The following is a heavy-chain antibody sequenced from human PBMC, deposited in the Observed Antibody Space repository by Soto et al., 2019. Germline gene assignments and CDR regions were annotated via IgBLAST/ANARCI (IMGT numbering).Heavy chain of an antibody. CDR2: IIPIFGTA. D-gene: IGHD6-6*01. Sequence: QVQLVQSGAEVKKPASSVKVSCKASGGTFTTYAISWVRQAPGQGLEWMGGIIPIFGTANYAQKFQGRVTINADESTSTAYMELSSLRSEDTAVYYCARDLIAARRRVFYYYGMDVWGQGTTVTVSS. CDR1: GGTFTTYA. J-gene: IGHJ6*02. CDR3: ARDLIAARRRVFYYYGMDV. V-gene: IGHV1-69*01.